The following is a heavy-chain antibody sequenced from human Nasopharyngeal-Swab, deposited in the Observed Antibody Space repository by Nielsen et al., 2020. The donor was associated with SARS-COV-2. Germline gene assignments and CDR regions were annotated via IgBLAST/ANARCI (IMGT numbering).Heavy chain of an antibody. CDR2: IWYDGSNK. J-gene: IGHJ6*02. CDR3: ARDLYGMDV. Sequence: VRQAPGKGLEWVVVIWYDGSNKYYADSVKGRFTISRDNSKNTLYLQTNSLRAEDTAVYYCARDLYGMDVWGQGTTVTVSS. V-gene: IGHV3-33*01. D-gene: IGHD2-8*01.